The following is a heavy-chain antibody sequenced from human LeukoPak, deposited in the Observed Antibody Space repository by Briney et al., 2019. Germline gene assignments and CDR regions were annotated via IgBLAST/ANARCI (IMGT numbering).Heavy chain of an antibody. CDR2: IYYIGNT. Sequence: SETLSLTCTVSGDSISTSGYYYDWIRQPPGKGLEWIGNIYYIGNTWYNPSLKSRVTMSVDTSKNQFSLRLSSVTAADTAVYYCARGYVLMVYARSDAFDIWGQGTMVTVSS. V-gene: IGHV4-39*01. D-gene: IGHD2-8*01. CDR1: GDSISTSGYY. J-gene: IGHJ3*02. CDR3: ARGYVLMVYARSDAFDI.